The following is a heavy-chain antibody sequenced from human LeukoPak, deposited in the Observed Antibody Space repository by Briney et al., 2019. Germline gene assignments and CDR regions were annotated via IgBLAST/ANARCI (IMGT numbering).Heavy chain of an antibody. CDR3: ARAITIFGVTIPDGMDV. J-gene: IGHJ6*02. V-gene: IGHV1-18*01. Sequence: ASVKVSCKASGYTFVNYGITWVRQAPGQGLEWMGWISPYNGNTKYAERFQGRVTMTTEKTTNTAHLELRSLTYDDTAVYFCARAITIFGVTIPDGMDVWGQGTTVSVSS. CDR1: GYTFVNYG. D-gene: IGHD3-3*01. CDR2: ISPYNGNT.